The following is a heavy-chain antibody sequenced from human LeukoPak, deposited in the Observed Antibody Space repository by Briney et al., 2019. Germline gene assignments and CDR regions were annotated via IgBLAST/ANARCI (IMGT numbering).Heavy chain of an antibody. J-gene: IGHJ4*02. V-gene: IGHV3-30*03. CDR3: ARLPNY. Sequence: GTSLRLSCVASGFPFSTYGMHWVRQAPGKGLEWVALISYDGSNQYYRDSVKGRFTISRDNGENSVYLQMHSLRTEDTAVYYCARLPNYWGQGTLVTVSS. CDR2: ISYDGSNQ. CDR1: GFPFSTYG.